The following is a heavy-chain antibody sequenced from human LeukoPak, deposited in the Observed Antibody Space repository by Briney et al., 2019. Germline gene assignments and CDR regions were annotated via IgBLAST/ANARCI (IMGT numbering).Heavy chain of an antibody. CDR1: GYTFTSYG. Sequence: ASVKVSCKASGYTFTSYGISWVRQAPGQGLEWMGWISAYNGNTNYAQKLQGRVTMTTDTSTSTAYMELRSLRSDDTAVYYCARPGRAATEYSYGIYYYYGMDVWGQGTTVTVSS. V-gene: IGHV1-18*01. CDR2: ISAYNGNT. CDR3: ARPGRAATEYSYGIYYYYGMDV. D-gene: IGHD5-18*01. J-gene: IGHJ6*02.